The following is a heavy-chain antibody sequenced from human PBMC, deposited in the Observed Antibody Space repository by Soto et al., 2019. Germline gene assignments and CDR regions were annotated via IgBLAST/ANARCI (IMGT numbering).Heavy chain of an antibody. CDR1: GFTFSNYA. D-gene: IGHD3-22*01. CDR3: AKARPSGGYYYVEAFDV. J-gene: IGHJ3*01. V-gene: IGHV3-23*01. CDR2: VSSTGTSP. Sequence: TGGSLRLSCSASGFTFSNYAMSWVRHSPGKGLEWVSAVSSTGTSPYYAGSVQGRFTISRDNSKNMFYLQMKSLRAEDTAIYYCAKARPSGGYYYVEAFDVWGQGTMVTVSS.